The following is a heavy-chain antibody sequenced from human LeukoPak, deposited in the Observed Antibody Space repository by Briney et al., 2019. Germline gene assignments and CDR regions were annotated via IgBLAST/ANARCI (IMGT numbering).Heavy chain of an antibody. CDR1: GFTFDDHA. D-gene: IGHD5-18*01. J-gene: IGHJ4*02. V-gene: IGHV3-9*01. CDR3: AKVESYSYGYFDS. Sequence: GGSLRLSCAASGFTFDDHAMHWVRQAPGKGLEWVSGISWNSGYIGYADSVKGRFTISRDNAKNSLYLQMNSLGGEDTAFYYCAKVESYSYGYFDSWGQGTLVTVSS. CDR2: ISWNSGYI.